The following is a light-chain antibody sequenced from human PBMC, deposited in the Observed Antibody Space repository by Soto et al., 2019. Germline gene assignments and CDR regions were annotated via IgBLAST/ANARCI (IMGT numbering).Light chain of an antibody. CDR3: KHCYSYSEA. V-gene: IGKV1-5*03. J-gene: IGKJ1*01. CDR1: QTISSW. Sequence: DIQMTQSPSTMSGSVGDRVTITCRASQTISSWLAWYQQKPGKAPKLLIYKAYTLKSGVQSRLSGSGSGTEFTLTIRSLQPDDFATYYCKHCYSYSEAFGQGTQVEI. CDR2: KAY.